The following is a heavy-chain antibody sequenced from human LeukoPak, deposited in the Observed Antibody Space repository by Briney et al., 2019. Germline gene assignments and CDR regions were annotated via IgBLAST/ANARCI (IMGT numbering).Heavy chain of an antibody. CDR1: GFTFRRYG. Sequence: GGSLRLSCAASGFTFRRYGMHWVRQAPGKGLEWVAVISYDGSEKDYGDSVKGRFTISRDNSKNTPYLQMNSLRGEDTAVYYCLKQTTGTGRGHLDYWGQGTLVTVSS. J-gene: IGHJ4*02. CDR3: LKQTTGTGRGHLDY. CDR2: ISYDGSEK. D-gene: IGHD1-1*01. V-gene: IGHV3-30*18.